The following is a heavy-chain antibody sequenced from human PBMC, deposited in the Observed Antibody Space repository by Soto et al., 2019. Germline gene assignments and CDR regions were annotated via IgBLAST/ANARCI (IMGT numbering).Heavy chain of an antibody. V-gene: IGHV4-31*03. Sequence: SETLSLTCTVSGGSISSGGYYWSWIRQHPGKGLEWIGYIYYSGSTYYNPSLKSRLTISVDTSKNQFSLKLSSVTAADTAVYYCARVFLSSSGSYSRFYYYMDVWGKGTTVTVSS. J-gene: IGHJ6*03. CDR1: GGSISSGGYY. CDR3: ARVFLSSSGSYSRFYYYMDV. D-gene: IGHD3-10*01. CDR2: IYYSGST.